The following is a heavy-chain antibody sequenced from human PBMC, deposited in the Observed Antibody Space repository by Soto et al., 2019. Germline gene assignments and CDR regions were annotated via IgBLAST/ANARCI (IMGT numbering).Heavy chain of an antibody. Sequence: QVQLQESGPGLVKPSQTLSLTCTVSGGSISSGGYYWSWIRQHPGKGLEWIGYIYYSGSTYYNPYLKSLVTIAVDTSKNQFSLKLSSVTAADTAVYYCARERGHSSSGPGGMDVWGQGTTVTVSS. D-gene: IGHD6-6*01. CDR2: IYYSGST. CDR3: ARERGHSSSGPGGMDV. J-gene: IGHJ6*02. V-gene: IGHV4-31*01. CDR1: GGSISSGGYY.